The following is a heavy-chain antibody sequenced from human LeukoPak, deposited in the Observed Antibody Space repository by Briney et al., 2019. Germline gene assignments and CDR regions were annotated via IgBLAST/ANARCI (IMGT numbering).Heavy chain of an antibody. V-gene: IGHV1-8*02. D-gene: IGHD6-13*01. J-gene: IGHJ3*02. Sequence: ASVKVSCKASGYTFSSNDINWVRQATGQGLEWMGWMNPNSGNTGYAQKLQGRVTFTRDTSISTAYMELSSLRSEDTAVYYCARTAGGAAAGGRDAFDIWGQGTMVTVSS. CDR2: MNPNSGNT. CDR3: ARTAGGAAAGGRDAFDI. CDR1: GYTFSSND.